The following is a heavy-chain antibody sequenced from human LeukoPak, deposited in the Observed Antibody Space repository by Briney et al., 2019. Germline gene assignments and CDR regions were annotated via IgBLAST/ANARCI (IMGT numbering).Heavy chain of an antibody. CDR3: AIGVGGLNTMGEIGHFDC. V-gene: IGHV5-51*01. D-gene: IGHD3-3*01. J-gene: IGHJ4*02. CDR1: GYSFTSYW. Sequence: GESLKISCKGSGYSFTSYWIGWVRQMPGKGPEWMGIIYPGDSDTRYSPSFQGQVTISADKSISTAYLQWSSLKSSDNASDYRAIGVGGLNTMGEIGHFDCWGKGTLVTVSS. CDR2: IYPGDSDT.